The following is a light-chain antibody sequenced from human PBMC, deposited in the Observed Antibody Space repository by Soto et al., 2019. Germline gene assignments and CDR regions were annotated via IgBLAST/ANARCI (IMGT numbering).Light chain of an antibody. CDR1: PSVTNF. Sequence: PGERATLSCRASPSVTNFLAWYQQKPGQAPRLLIYGAFNRATGIPARFSGSGSGTDFTLTISSLEPEDFAVYYCQQRNIWPPVTFGQGTLLEIK. CDR2: GAF. J-gene: IGKJ5*01. V-gene: IGKV3-11*01. CDR3: QQRNIWPPVT.